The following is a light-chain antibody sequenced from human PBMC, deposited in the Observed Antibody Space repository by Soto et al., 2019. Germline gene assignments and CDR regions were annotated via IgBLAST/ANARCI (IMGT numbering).Light chain of an antibody. CDR1: QSVYSN. J-gene: IGKJ1*01. V-gene: IGKV3-15*01. CDR2: AVS. Sequence: EIMMTQSPGTLSASPEERATLSCRASQSVYSNLAWYQHKPGQAPRLLIYAVSTRAIGIPARFSGGGSGTEFTLTISSLQSEDFAVYYCHQYNKWPLTFGQGTKVEIK. CDR3: HQYNKWPLT.